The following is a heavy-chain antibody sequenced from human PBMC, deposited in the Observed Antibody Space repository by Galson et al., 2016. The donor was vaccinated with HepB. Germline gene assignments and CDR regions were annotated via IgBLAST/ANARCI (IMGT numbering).Heavy chain of an antibody. CDR3: ARGGGYDYIWGSYRYLGAFDI. V-gene: IGHV4-30-4*01. D-gene: IGHD3-16*02. J-gene: IGHJ3*02. Sequence: TLSLPCTVSGGSISSGDYYWSWIRQPPGKGLEWIGYIYYSGSTYYNPSLKSRLTISVDTSKKQFSLKLSSVTAADTAVYYCARGGGYDYIWGSYRYLGAFDIWGQGTMVTVSS. CDR2: IYYSGST. CDR1: GGSISSGDYY.